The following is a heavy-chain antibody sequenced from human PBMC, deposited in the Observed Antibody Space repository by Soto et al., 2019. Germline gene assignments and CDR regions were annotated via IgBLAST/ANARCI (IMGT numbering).Heavy chain of an antibody. V-gene: IGHV1-3*01. Sequence: ASVKVSCKASGYTFTSYAMHWVRQAPGQRLEWMGWINAGNGNTKYSQKFQGRVTITRDTSASTAYMELSSLRSEDTAVYYCARDSYDSSGYFVTPGHDAFDIWGQGTMVTVSS. CDR2: INAGNGNT. D-gene: IGHD3-22*01. CDR1: GYTFTSYA. CDR3: ARDSYDSSGYFVTPGHDAFDI. J-gene: IGHJ3*02.